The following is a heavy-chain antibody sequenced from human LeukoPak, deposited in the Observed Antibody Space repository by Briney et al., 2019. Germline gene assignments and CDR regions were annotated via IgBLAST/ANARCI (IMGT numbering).Heavy chain of an antibody. Sequence: GGSLRLSCAASGFIFSSYGMHWVRQAPDKGLEWVAFIRYDGSRKYYADSVKGRFTISRDNSKNTLYLQMNSLRAEDTAMYYCAKVSLDMVNDAFDIWGQGTMVSVSS. V-gene: IGHV3-30*02. J-gene: IGHJ3*02. CDR1: GFIFSSYG. D-gene: IGHD4/OR15-4a*01. CDR3: AKVSLDMVNDAFDI. CDR2: IRYDGSRK.